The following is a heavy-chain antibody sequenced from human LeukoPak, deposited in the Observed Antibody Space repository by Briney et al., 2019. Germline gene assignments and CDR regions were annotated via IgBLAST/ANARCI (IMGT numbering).Heavy chain of an antibody. CDR1: GGSFSGYY. Sequence: SETLSLTCAVYGGSFSGYYWSWIRQPPGKGLEWIGEINHSGSTNYNPSLKSRVTISVDTSRNQFSLKLSSVTAADTAVYYCARGRLRFPFDYWGQGTLVTVSS. D-gene: IGHD4-17*01. V-gene: IGHV4-34*01. J-gene: IGHJ4*02. CDR3: ARGRLRFPFDY. CDR2: INHSGST.